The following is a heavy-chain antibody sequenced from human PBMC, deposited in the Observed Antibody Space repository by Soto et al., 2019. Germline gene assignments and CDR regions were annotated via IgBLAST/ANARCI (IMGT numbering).Heavy chain of an antibody. CDR1: GYTFTGYY. J-gene: IGHJ6*02. Sequence: GASVKVSCKASGYTFTGYYMHWVRQAPGQGPEWMGWINPNSGGTNYAQKFQGRVTMTRDTSISTAYMELSRLRSDDTAVYYCARGDCSSTSCPPAPYYYYGMDVWGQGTTVTVSS. V-gene: IGHV1-2*02. CDR2: INPNSGGT. CDR3: ARGDCSSTSCPPAPYYYYGMDV. D-gene: IGHD2-2*01.